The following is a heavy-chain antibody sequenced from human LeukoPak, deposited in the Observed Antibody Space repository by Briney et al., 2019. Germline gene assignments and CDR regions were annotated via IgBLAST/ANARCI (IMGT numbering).Heavy chain of an antibody. Sequence: PSETLSLTCAVYGGSFSGYYWSWIRQPPGKGLEWIGEINHSGSTNYNPSLKSRVTISVDTSKNQFSLKLSSVTAADTAVYYCARDRATITMVRGEDFRFDYWGQGTLVTVSS. CDR3: ARDRATITMVRGEDFRFDY. V-gene: IGHV4-34*01. D-gene: IGHD3-10*01. J-gene: IGHJ4*02. CDR1: GGSFSGYY. CDR2: INHSGST.